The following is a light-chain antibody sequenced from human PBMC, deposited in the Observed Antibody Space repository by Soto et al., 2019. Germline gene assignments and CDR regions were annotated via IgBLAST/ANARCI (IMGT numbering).Light chain of an antibody. J-gene: IGKJ2*01. Sequence: IVLTQSPGTLSLSPGERATLSCRASQSVRSDSLAWYQQKPGQSPRLLIYGASNRATGIPDRFSGSGSGADFTPTITRLEPQDFVVYYCQQYATSPPYTFGQGTKLEIK. CDR2: GAS. CDR3: QQYATSPPYT. V-gene: IGKV3-20*01. CDR1: QSVRSDS.